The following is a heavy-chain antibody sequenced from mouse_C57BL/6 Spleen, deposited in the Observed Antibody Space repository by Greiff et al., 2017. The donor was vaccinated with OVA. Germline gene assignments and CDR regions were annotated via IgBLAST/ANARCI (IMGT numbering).Heavy chain of an antibody. CDR2: IDPETGGT. CDR1: GYTFTDYE. CDR3: TRWGLRLPYYAMDY. V-gene: IGHV1-15*01. D-gene: IGHD3-2*02. Sequence: QVQLQQSGAELVRPGASVTLSCKASGYTFTDYEMHWVKQTPVHGLEWIGAIDPETGGTAYNQKFKGKAILTADKSSSTAYMELRSLTSEDSAVYYCTRWGLRLPYYAMDYWGQGTSVTVSS. J-gene: IGHJ4*01.